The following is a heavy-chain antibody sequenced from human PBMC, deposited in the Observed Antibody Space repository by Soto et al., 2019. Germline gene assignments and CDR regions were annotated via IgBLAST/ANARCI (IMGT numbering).Heavy chain of an antibody. CDR1: GFTFSSYE. V-gene: IGHV3-48*03. CDR3: ARDRGDSGSYPNWFDP. D-gene: IGHD1-26*01. J-gene: IGHJ5*02. Sequence: EVQVVESGGGLVQPGGSLRLSCAASGFTFSSYEMNWVRQAPGKGLEWVSYISSSGSTIYYADSVKGRFTISRDNAKNSLYLQMNSLRAEDTAVYYCARDRGDSGSYPNWFDPWGQGTLVTVSS. CDR2: ISSSGSTI.